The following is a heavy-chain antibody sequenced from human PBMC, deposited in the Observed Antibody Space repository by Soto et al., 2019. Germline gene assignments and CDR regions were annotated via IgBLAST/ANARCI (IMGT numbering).Heavy chain of an antibody. V-gene: IGHV5-51*01. J-gene: IGHJ5*02. D-gene: IGHD3-16*02. CDR1: GDTFTTDW. CDR2: IYPGDSRT. Sequence: GESLKISCKGSGDTFTTDWIGWVRQMPGKGLEWVGVIYPGDSRTRYSPPFQGQVTISADKSISTAYLQWNSLKASDTAMYYCATRRLLSPESSPRGQGTLVTVSS. CDR3: ATRRLLSPESSP.